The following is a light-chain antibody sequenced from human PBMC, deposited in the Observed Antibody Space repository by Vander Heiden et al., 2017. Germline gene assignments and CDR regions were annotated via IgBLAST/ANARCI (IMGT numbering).Light chain of an antibody. J-gene: IGLJ3*02. CDR3: QSYDSSLSGGV. V-gene: IGLV1-40*01. CDR2: GNS. CDR1: SCNIGAGYD. Sequence: QSVLTHPPPLPRAPGQRVTISCTGSSCNIGAGYDVHWYQQLPGTAPKLLIYGNSNRPSGVPDRFSGSKSGTSASLAINGLQAEDEADYYCQSYDSSLSGGVFGGGTKLTVL.